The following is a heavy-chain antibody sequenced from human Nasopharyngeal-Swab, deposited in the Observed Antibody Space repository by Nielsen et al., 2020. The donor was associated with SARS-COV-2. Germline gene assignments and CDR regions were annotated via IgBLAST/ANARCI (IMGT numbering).Heavy chain of an antibody. Sequence: GESLKISCAASGFTFNNYNFNWVRQAPGKGLEWVSAISGSGSQTYYTNSVKGRFTISRDNSKNTLYLQMNSLRAEDTAIYYCAKRDFYDSNGYYDYWGQGTLVTVSS. CDR2: ISGSGSQT. CDR3: AKRDFYDSNGYYDY. CDR1: GFTFNNYN. D-gene: IGHD3-22*01. J-gene: IGHJ4*02. V-gene: IGHV3-23*01.